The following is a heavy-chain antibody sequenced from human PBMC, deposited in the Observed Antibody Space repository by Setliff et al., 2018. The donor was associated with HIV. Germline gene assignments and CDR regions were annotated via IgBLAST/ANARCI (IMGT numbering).Heavy chain of an antibody. CDR3: ATQTGFYNSHWYDY. D-gene: IGHD6-13*01. V-gene: IGHV3-7*01. J-gene: IGHJ4*02. CDR2: IKEDGSEK. Sequence: PSETLSLTCTVSSASISSSGYYWGWVRQAPGKGLEWVANIKEDGSEKDYVDSVKGRFTISRDNAKNSVFLQMNSLRAEDTGVYYCATQTGFYNSHWYDYWGQGTMVTVSS. CDR1: SASISSSGYY.